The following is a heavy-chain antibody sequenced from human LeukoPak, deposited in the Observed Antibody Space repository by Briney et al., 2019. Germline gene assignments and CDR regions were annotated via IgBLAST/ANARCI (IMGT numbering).Heavy chain of an antibody. J-gene: IGHJ4*02. Sequence: GGSLRLSCAAAGFSFNENAMHRVPQAPGKGLKGVAVIWRDGSNKYYADSVKGRFTVSRDNPKNTLNLQMDSLRVEDTAVYYCARHGSGRKYFDPLDYWGQGTLVTVSS. CDR2: IWRDGSNK. CDR1: GFSFNENA. CDR3: ARHGSGRKYFDPLDY. V-gene: IGHV3-33*08. D-gene: IGHD1-26*01.